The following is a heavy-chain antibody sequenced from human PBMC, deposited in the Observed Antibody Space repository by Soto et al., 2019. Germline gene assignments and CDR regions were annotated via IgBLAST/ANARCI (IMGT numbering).Heavy chain of an antibody. V-gene: IGHV4-34*01. CDR3: ARGHDCGSGYYYYYYYGMDV. CDR2: INHSGST. D-gene: IGHD3-3*01. Sequence: SGTLSLTCAVYGGSFSGYYWSWIRQPPGKGLEWIGEINHSGSTNYNPSLKSRVTISVDTSKNKFSLKMRSVTAADKAVYYCARGHDCGSGYYYYYYYGMDVWGQGTTVTV. J-gene: IGHJ6*02. CDR1: GGSFSGYY.